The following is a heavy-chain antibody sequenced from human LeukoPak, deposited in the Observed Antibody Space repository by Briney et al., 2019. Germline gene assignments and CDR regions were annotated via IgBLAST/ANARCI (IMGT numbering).Heavy chain of an antibody. J-gene: IGHJ3*02. CDR2: IRSKANSYAT. CDR1: GFTFSGSP. Sequence: PGGSLRLSCAASGFTFSGSPMHWVRQASGKGLEWVGRIRSKANSYATAYAASVKGRFTISRDDSKNAAYLQMNSLRAEDTAVYYCAKVRSSSWFDAFDIWGQGTMVTVSS. V-gene: IGHV3-73*01. CDR3: AKVRSSSWFDAFDI. D-gene: IGHD6-13*01.